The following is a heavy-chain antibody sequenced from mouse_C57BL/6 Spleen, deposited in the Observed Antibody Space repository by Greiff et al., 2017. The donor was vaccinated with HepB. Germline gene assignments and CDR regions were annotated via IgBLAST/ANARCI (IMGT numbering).Heavy chain of an antibody. CDR3: ARDSPDGYPLDY. CDR1: GFTFSSYA. D-gene: IGHD2-3*01. Sequence: EVQLVESGGGLVKPGGSLKLSCAASGFTFSSYAMSWVRQTPEKRLEWVATISDGGSYTYYPDNVKGRFTISRDNAKNNLYLQMSHLKSEDTAMYYCARDSPDGYPLDYWGQGTTLTVSS. CDR2: ISDGGSYT. V-gene: IGHV5-4*01. J-gene: IGHJ2*01.